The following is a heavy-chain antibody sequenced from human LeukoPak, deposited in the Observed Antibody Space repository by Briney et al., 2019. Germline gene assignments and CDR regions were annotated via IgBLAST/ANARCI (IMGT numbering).Heavy chain of an antibody. J-gene: IGHJ4*02. CDR1: GYTLTELS. V-gene: IGHV1-24*01. Sequence: ASVKGSCKVSGYTLTELSMHWVRQAPGNGLEWMGGFDPEDGETIYAQKFQGRVTMTEDTSTDTAYMELSSLRSEDTAVYYCATSVQRITMIVVYFDYWGQGTLVTVSS. CDR3: ATSVQRITMIVVYFDY. CDR2: FDPEDGET. D-gene: IGHD3-22*01.